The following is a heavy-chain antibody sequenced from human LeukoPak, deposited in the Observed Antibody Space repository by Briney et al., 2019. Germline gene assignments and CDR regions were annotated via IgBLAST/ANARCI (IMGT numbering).Heavy chain of an antibody. D-gene: IGHD3-10*01. V-gene: IGHV3-23*01. CDR1: GFTFSSYA. CDR2: IPDGSSNT. Sequence: GGSLRLSCAASGFTFSSYAMSWVRQTPGKGLEWVSTIPDGSSNTYYADSVKGRFTISRDNSKNTLYLQMNSLGAEDTAVYYCAKDRYGSGSYYNVPFDYWGQGTLVTVSS. J-gene: IGHJ4*02. CDR3: AKDRYGSGSYYNVPFDY.